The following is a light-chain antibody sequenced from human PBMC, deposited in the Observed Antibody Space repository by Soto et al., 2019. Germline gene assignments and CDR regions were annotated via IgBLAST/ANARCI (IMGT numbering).Light chain of an antibody. Sequence: QSVLTQPPSVSGAPGQRVTISCTGSSSNIGAGCDVHWYQQLPGTAPKLLIYANSNRPSGVPDRVSGSKSGTSASLAITGLQAEDEADYYCQSYDSSLSVVFGGGTKLTVL. J-gene: IGLJ2*01. CDR3: QSYDSSLSVV. CDR1: SSNIGAGCD. CDR2: ANS. V-gene: IGLV1-40*01.